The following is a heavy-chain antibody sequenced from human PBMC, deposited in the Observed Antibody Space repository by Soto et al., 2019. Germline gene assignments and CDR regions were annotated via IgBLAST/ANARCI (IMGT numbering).Heavy chain of an antibody. CDR2: IKSKTDGGAT. V-gene: IGHV3-15*07. CDR3: TTWFGELSEFYYYYGMDV. CDR1: GFTFSNAW. Sequence: GGSLRLSCAASGFTFSNAWMNWVRQAPGKGLEWVGRIKSKTDGGATDYAAPVKGRFTISRDDSKNTLYLQMNSLKTEDTAVYYCTTWFGELSEFYYYYGMDVWGQGTTVTVSS. J-gene: IGHJ6*02. D-gene: IGHD3-10*01.